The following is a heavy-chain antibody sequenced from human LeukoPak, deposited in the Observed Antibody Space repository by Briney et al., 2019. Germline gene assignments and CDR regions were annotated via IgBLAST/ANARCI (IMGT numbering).Heavy chain of an antibody. CDR1: GGSMSRYY. CDR3: ARGPSPKQDQNYHGMDV. J-gene: IGHJ6*02. CDR2: MYYSGST. V-gene: IGHV4-59*01. Sequence: PSETLSLTCTVSGGSMSRYYWSWIRQPPGKGLEWIGYMYYSGSTDYNPSLRSRVTMSADTSKNQFSLKLGPVTAADTAVYYCARGPSPKQDQNYHGMDVWGRGTTVTVSS.